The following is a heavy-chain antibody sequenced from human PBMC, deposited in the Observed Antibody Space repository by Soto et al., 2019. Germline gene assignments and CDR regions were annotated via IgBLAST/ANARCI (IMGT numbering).Heavy chain of an antibody. CDR3: ASGPDIVVVPAPLYYYYGMDV. J-gene: IGHJ6*02. V-gene: IGHV1-69*13. CDR1: VGTFSSYA. Sequence: SVKVSCKASVGTFSSYAISWVRQAPGQGLEWMGGIIPIFGTANYAQKFQGRVTITADESTSTAYMELSSPRSEDTAVYYCASGPDIVVVPAPLYYYYGMDVWGQGTTVTVSS. D-gene: IGHD2-2*01. CDR2: IIPIFGTA.